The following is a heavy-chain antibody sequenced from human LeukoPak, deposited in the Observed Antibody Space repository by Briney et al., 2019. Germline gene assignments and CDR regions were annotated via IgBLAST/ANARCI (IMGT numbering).Heavy chain of an antibody. J-gene: IGHJ5*02. CDR2: IYHSGST. V-gene: IGHV4-4*02. CDR3: ATLWFGELGSWFDP. Sequence: SETLSLTCAVSGGSISSSNWWSWVRQPPGKGLEWIGEIYHSGSTNYNPSLKSRVIISVDKSKNQFSLKLSSVTAADTAVYYCATLWFGELGSWFDPWGQGTLVTVSS. D-gene: IGHD3-10*01. CDR1: GGSISSSNW.